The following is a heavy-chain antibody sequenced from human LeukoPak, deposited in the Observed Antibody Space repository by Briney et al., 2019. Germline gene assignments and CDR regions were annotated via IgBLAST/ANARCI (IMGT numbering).Heavy chain of an antibody. CDR1: GFTFSSYS. Sequence: GGSLRLSCAASGFTFSSYSMNWVRQAPGKGLEWVSYISSSSSTTYYADSVKGRFTISRGNAKNSLYLQMNSLRAEDTAVYYCARMPGRYSNYDYWGQGTLVTVSS. CDR2: ISSSSSTT. V-gene: IGHV3-48*04. J-gene: IGHJ4*02. D-gene: IGHD4-11*01. CDR3: ARMPGRYSNYDY.